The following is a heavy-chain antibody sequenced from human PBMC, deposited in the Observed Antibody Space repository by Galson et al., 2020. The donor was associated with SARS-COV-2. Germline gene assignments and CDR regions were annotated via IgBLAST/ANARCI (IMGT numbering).Heavy chain of an antibody. D-gene: IGHD2-2*01. V-gene: IGHV3-48*04. CDR3: ARDRCSTSCSRGRGWCDP. J-gene: IGHJ5*02. Sequence: GGSLRLSCAASGFTFSSYSMNWVRQAPGKGLEWLSYVSVGSSTIYYADSVKDRFTISRDDAKNSLYLQMNSLRAEGTAVYYCARDRCSTSCSRGRGWCDPWGQGTLVTVSS. CDR1: GFTFSSYS. CDR2: VSVGSSTI.